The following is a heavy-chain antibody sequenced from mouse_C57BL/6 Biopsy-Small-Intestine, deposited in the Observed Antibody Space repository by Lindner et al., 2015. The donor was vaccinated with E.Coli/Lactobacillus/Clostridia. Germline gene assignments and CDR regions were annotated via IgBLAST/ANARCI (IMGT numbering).Heavy chain of an antibody. V-gene: IGHV1-81*01. J-gene: IGHJ3*01. D-gene: IGHD2-1*01. CDR3: ARQQDGNYPFAY. CDR1: GYTFTSYG. CDR2: IYPRSGNS. Sequence: VQLQESGAELARPGXSVKLSCKASGYTFTSYGISWVKQRTGQGLEWIGEIYPRSGNSYYNEKFKGKATLTADKSSSTAYMELRSLTSEDSAVYFCARQQDGNYPFAYWGQGTLVTVSA.